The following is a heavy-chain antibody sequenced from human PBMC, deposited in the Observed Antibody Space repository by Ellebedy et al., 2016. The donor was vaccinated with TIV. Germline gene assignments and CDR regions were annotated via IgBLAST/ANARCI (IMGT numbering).Heavy chain of an antibody. J-gene: IGHJ4*02. V-gene: IGHV5-51*01. D-gene: IGHD3-10*01. CDR1: GYIFTDYW. CDR2: IDPDDSDT. CDR3: ASAKYYGSGTYAHYLDY. Sequence: GESLKISCAASGYIFTDYWVDWVRQTPGLGLEWMGIIDPDDSDTRYSPSFQGQVTISADKSISTAYLQWSSLKASDTAMYYCASAKYYGSGTYAHYLDYWGQGTLVTGSS.